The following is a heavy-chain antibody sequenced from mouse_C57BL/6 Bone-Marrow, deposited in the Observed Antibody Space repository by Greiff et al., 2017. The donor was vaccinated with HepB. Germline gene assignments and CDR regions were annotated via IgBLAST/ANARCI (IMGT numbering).Heavy chain of an antibody. CDR1: GYTFTSYW. V-gene: IGHV1-55*01. Sequence: VQLVESGGGLVKPGASVKMSCKASGYTFTSYWITWVKQRPGQGLEWIGDIYPGSGSTNYNEKFKSKATLTVDTSSSTAYMQLSSLTSEDSAVYYCARKLGDYWGQGTTLTVSS. J-gene: IGHJ2*01. CDR3: ARKLGDY. CDR2: IYPGSGST.